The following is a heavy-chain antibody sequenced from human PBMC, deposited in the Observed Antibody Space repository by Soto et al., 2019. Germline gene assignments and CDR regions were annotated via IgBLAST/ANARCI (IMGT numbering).Heavy chain of an antibody. J-gene: IGHJ5*02. CDR1: GYTFTNYG. V-gene: IGHV1-18*01. CDR2: INVYNGNT. CDR3: ARGVGSGSYYSQYNWFDP. Sequence: QVQLVQSGGEVKKPGASVKVSCKASGYTFTNYGISWVRQAPGQGLEWMGWINVYNGNTKYAQKVQGRVNMAKDTSTITGYMELRSLRSDDTAVYYCARGVGSGSYYSQYNWFDPWGQGTLVTVSS. D-gene: IGHD3-10*01.